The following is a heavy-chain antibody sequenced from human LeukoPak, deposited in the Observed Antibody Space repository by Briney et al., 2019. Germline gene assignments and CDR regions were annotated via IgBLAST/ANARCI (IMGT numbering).Heavy chain of an antibody. V-gene: IGHV3-30-3*01. D-gene: IGHD2-21*02. Sequence: PGGSLRLSCAVSGFTFTYYAMHWVRQAPGKGLEWVAVTSHDGSNQQYADSVKSQVTISRDNSKSTLYLQMGSLRAGDTAVYYCARQGDTGSWYFDYWGQGTLVTVSS. CDR3: ARQGDTGSWYFDY. CDR1: GFTFTYYA. CDR2: TSHDGSNQ. J-gene: IGHJ4*02.